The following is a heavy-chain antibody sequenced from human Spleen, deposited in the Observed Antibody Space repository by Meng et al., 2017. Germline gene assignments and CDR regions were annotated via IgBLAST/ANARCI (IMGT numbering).Heavy chain of an antibody. V-gene: IGHV4-39*01. CDR3: ARRGLVVAAS. D-gene: IGHD2-15*01. Sequence: QVQLQESGPGLVKPSQTLSLTCTVSGGSISSGDYYWAWIRQPPGMGLEWIGSIYHGGTTYYNPSLESRVTISVDTSKNQFSLKLTSVTAADTAMYYCARRGLVVAASWGQGTLVTVSS. CDR2: IYHGGTT. J-gene: IGHJ5*02. CDR1: GGSISSGDYY.